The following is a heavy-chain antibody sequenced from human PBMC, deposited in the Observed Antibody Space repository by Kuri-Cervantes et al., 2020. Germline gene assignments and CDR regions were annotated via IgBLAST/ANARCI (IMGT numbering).Heavy chain of an antibody. V-gene: IGHV3-48*01. CDR1: GFTFSSYS. J-gene: IGHJ4*02. D-gene: IGHD3-3*01. CDR3: ARGRGRADYNFWSGYSSAPSFFDY. CDR2: ISSSSSTI. Sequence: GGSLRLSCAASGFTFSSYSMNWVRQAPGKGLEWVSYISSSSSTIYYADSVKGRFTISRDNAKNSLYLQMNSLRAEDTAVYYCARGRGRADYNFWSGYSSAPSFFDYWGQGTLVTVSS.